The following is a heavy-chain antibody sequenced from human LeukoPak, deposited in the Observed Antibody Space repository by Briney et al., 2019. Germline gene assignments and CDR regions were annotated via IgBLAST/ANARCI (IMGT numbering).Heavy chain of an antibody. D-gene: IGHD3-22*01. CDR1: GFTFSSYG. J-gene: IGHJ4*02. CDR3: ATYYYDTLGDY. Sequence: GGSLRLSCAASGFTFSSYGMHWVRQAPGKGLEWVAVIWYDGSNKYYADSVKGRFTISRDSSKNTLHLQMNSLRAEDTAVYYCATYYYDTLGDYWGQGTLVTVSS. V-gene: IGHV3-33*01. CDR2: IWYDGSNK.